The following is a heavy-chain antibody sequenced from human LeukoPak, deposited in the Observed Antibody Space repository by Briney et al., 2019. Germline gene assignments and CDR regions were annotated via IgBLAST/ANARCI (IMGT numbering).Heavy chain of an antibody. J-gene: IGHJ4*02. V-gene: IGHV4-59*08. CDR2: IYHSGTA. CDR1: GGSINNYF. CDR3: ARLYCSSTSCYVDY. Sequence: SETLSLTCTVSGGSINNYFWSWIRQPPGKGLEWIGYIYHSGTANYNPSLKSRVAISVDTSKDQFSLKLSSVTAADTAVYYCARLYCSSTSCYVDYWGQGTLVTVSS. D-gene: IGHD2-2*01.